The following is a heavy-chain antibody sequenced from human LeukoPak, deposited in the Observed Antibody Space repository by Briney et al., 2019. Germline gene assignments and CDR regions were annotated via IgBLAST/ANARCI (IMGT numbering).Heavy chain of an antibody. CDR3: AREYYDILTGYYNDY. V-gene: IGHV1-8*01. CDR2: MNPNSGNT. CDR1: GYTFTSCD. D-gene: IGHD3-9*01. J-gene: IGHJ4*02. Sequence: ASVKVSCKASGYTFTSCDINWVRLAAGQGLEWMGWMNPNSGNTGYAQKFQGRVTMTRNTSISTAYMELSSLRSEDTAVYYCAREYYDILTGYYNDYWGQGTLVTVSS.